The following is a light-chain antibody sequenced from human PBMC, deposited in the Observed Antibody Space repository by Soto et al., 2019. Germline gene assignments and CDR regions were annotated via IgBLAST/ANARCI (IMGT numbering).Light chain of an antibody. CDR2: GAS. J-gene: IGKJ2*02. V-gene: IGKV3-20*01. Sequence: EIVLTQSPGTLSLSPGGRATLSCRASQSVSDNYLAWYQQKPGQAPRLVIYGASSRATGIPDRFSGSGSGTDFTLTISRLEPEDVAVYYCQQYGSSPRTFGQGTKVEIK. CDR1: QSVSDNY. CDR3: QQYGSSPRT.